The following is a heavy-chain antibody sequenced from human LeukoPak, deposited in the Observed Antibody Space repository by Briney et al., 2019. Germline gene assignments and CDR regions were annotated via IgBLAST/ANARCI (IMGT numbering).Heavy chain of an antibody. CDR3: ARESAAYDAFDV. CDR2: ISKSGSGNII. D-gene: IGHD6-25*01. CDR1: EFDVTEHE. Sequence: PGGSLRLSCVASEFDVTEHEMNWVRQAPGRGLEWLSHISKSGSGNIIYYADSVRGRFTISRDRAKNSVFLQMNSLRVEDTALYYCARESAAYDAFDVWGQGTMATLSS. J-gene: IGHJ3*01. V-gene: IGHV3-48*03.